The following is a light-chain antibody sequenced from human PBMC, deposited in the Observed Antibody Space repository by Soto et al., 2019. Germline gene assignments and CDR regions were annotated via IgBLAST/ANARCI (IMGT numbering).Light chain of an antibody. J-gene: IGLJ2*01. Sequence: QSVLTQPPSVSGAPGQRVTISCTGSSSNIGATSDVHWYQQLPGAAPKLLISGNNNRPSGVPARFSGSKSGTSASLAITGLQVEDEADYYGQSYDSTLRGLVAFGGGTELTVL. CDR1: SSNIGATSD. CDR3: QSYDSTLRGLVA. V-gene: IGLV1-40*01. CDR2: GNN.